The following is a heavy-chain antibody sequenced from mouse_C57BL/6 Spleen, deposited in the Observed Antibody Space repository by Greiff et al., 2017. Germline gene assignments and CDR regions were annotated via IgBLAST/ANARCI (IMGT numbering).Heavy chain of an antibody. V-gene: IGHV1-64*01. CDR3: ARRFGGYDYAMDY. J-gene: IGHJ4*01. CDR1: GYTFTSYW. D-gene: IGHD2-2*01. CDR2: IHPNSGST. Sequence: QVQLKESGAELVKPGASVKLSCKASGYTFTSYWMHWVKQRPGQGLEWIGMIHPNSGSTNYNEKFKSKATLTVDKSSSTAYMQLSSLTSEDSAVYYCARRFGGYDYAMDYWGQGTSVTVSS.